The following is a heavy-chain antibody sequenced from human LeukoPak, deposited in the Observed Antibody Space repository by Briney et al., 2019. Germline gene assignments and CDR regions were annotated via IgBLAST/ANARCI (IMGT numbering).Heavy chain of an antibody. CDR3: ARDVSGRPYYYYYYMDV. V-gene: IGHV3-20*04. CDR1: GFTFDDYG. Sequence: GGSLRLSCAASGFTFDDYGMIWVRQSPGKGLEGVSDINWYCGCTCYADSVKGRFTISRDNAKNSLYLQMNSLRAEDTAVYYCARDVSGRPYYYYYYMDVWGKGTTVTVSS. J-gene: IGHJ6*03. D-gene: IGHD5-12*01. CDR2: INWYCGCT.